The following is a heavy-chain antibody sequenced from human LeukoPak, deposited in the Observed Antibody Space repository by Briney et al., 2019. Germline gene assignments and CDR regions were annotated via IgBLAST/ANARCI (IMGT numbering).Heavy chain of an antibody. J-gene: IGHJ4*02. V-gene: IGHV5-51*01. CDR1: GYSFTNYS. CDR2: IYPGDSDT. CDR3: TRLQRHFTGYYFAY. Sequence: GESLKISCKGSGYSFTNYSLGWVRQMPGKGLEWMGLIYPGDSDTSYSPSFQGQLTISPDKSISLDYLQWANLRAPDHALYYWTRLQRHFTGYYFAYWGQGCLVTV. D-gene: IGHD3-3*02.